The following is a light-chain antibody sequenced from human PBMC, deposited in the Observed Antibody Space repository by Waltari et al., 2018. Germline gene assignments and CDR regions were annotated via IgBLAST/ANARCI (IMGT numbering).Light chain of an antibody. V-gene: IGKV1-39*01. CDR3: QQSYTTPLI. CDR2: GAT. CDR1: QSIRKY. Sequence: DIQMTQSPSSLSASVGDRVTITCRASQSIRKYLDWYQQKPGTAPRLLIYGATTLQSGVPSRFSGSGSGTDFNITINSLQPEDFATYYCQQSYTTPLIFGGGTKVETK. J-gene: IGKJ4*01.